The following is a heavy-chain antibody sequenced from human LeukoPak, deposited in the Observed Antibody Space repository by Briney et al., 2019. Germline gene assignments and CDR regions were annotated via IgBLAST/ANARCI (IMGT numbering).Heavy chain of an antibody. D-gene: IGHD1-26*01. J-gene: IGHJ6*02. V-gene: IGHV3-7*04. CDR1: GFTFSSYW. CDR3: AREWEPQRRTTEYYGMDV. CDR2: IKQDGSEK. Sequence: GGSQRLSCAASGFTFSSYWMSWVRQAPGKGLEWVANIKQDGSEKYYADSVKGRFTISRDNSKNTLYLQMNSLRAEDTAVYYCAREWEPQRRTTEYYGMDVWGQGTTVTVSS.